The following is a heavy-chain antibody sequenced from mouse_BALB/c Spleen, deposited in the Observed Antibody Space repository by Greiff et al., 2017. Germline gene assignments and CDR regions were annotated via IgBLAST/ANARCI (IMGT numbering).Heavy chain of an antibody. J-gene: IGHJ3*02. CDR2: IDPANGNT. D-gene: IGHD1-2*01. Sequence: EVKLQESGAELVKPGASVKLSCTASGFNIKDSYMHWVKQRPEQGLEWIGRIDPANGNTKYDPKFQGKATITADTSSNTAYLQLSSLTSEDTAVYYCARSESTTAPGLGWGQGTLVTVSA. CDR1: GFNIKDSY. V-gene: IGHV14-3*02. CDR3: ARSESTTAPGLG.